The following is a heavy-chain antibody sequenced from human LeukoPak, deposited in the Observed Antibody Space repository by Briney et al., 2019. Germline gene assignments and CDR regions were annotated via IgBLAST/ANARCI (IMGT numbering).Heavy chain of an antibody. D-gene: IGHD3-16*02. V-gene: IGHV1-2*02. Sequence: ASVKVSCKASGYTFTSYYIHWVRQAPGQRPEWMGWINPKIGGTNYAQKFQGRVTVTRDTSINTSYMELSRLRSDDTAVYYCARGTGRVWGSYRYWGQGSLVTVSS. CDR1: GYTFTSYY. CDR2: INPKIGGT. J-gene: IGHJ4*02. CDR3: ARGTGRVWGSYRY.